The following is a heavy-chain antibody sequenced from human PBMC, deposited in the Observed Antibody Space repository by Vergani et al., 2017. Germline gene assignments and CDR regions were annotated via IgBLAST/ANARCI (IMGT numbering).Heavy chain of an antibody. D-gene: IGHD6-19*01. CDR1: GFTFSDYY. V-gene: IGHV3-11*06. CDR3: ARDPIAVAGSGYFDY. CDR2: ISSSSSYT. J-gene: IGHJ4*02. Sequence: QVQLVESGGGLVKPGGSLRLSCAASGFTFSDYYMSWIRQAPGKGLEWVSYISSSSSYTDYADSVKGRFTISRDNAKNSLYLQMNSLRAEDTAVYYCARDPIAVAGSGYFDYWGQGTLVTVSS.